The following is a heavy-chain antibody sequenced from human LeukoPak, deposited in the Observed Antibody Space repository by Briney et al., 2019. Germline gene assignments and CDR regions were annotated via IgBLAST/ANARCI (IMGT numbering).Heavy chain of an antibody. Sequence: GGSLRLSCAASGFTFSSYAMGWVRQAPGKGLEWVSAISGSGGSTYYADSVKGRFTISRDNSKNTLYLQMNSLRAEDTAVYYCAKKNGYYRYNWFDPWGQGTLVTVSS. D-gene: IGHD3-22*01. CDR2: ISGSGGST. J-gene: IGHJ5*02. CDR1: GFTFSSYA. CDR3: AKKNGYYRYNWFDP. V-gene: IGHV3-23*01.